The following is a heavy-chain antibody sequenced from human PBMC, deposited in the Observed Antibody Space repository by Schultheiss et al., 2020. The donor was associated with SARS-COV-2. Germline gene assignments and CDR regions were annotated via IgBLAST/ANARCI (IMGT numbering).Heavy chain of an antibody. J-gene: IGHJ1*01. D-gene: IGHD3-3*01. CDR2: IYYSGST. CDR3: ATQGVLRFLEWFYAEYFQH. V-gene: IGHV4-31*03. CDR1: GGSISSGGYY. Sequence: SETLSLTFTVSGGSISSGGYYWSWIRQHPGKGLEWIGYIYYSGSTYYNPSLKSRVTISVDTSKNQFSLKLSSVTAADTAVYYCATQGVLRFLEWFYAEYFQHWGQGTLVTVSS.